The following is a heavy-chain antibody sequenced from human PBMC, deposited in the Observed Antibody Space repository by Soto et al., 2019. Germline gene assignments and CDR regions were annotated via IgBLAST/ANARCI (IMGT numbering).Heavy chain of an antibody. Sequence: GGSLRLSCSASGFIFSTFVMFWVRQAPGQGLEYVSAIFYSGSGSYYADPVRGRFTVSRDNSKNMFYLQMSSLRVEDTALYFCVRGPSRGSSLFGPLDYWGQGTQVTVSS. V-gene: IGHV3-64D*06. CDR2: IFYSGSGS. D-gene: IGHD3-3*01. CDR3: VRGPSRGSSLFGPLDY. J-gene: IGHJ4*02. CDR1: GFIFSTFV.